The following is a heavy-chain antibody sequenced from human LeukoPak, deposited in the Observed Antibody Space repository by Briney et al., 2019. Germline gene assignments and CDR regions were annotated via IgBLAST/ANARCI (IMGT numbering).Heavy chain of an antibody. CDR1: GGSISGYY. D-gene: IGHD5-12*01. J-gene: IGHJ4*02. CDR2: IHYSGTT. V-gene: IGHV4-59*08. Sequence: SETLSLTCTVSGGSISGYYWSWIRQPPGKGLEWIGYIHYSGTTNYNPSLKNRVTISLDTSKNQFSLNLGSVTAADTAVYFCARMGGYSGYATHWGQGTLVTVSS. CDR3: ARMGGYSGYATH.